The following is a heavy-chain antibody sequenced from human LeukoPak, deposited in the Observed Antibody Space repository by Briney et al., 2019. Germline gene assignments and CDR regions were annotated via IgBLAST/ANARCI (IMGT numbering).Heavy chain of an antibody. Sequence: ASVKVSCKASGYTFTSYGISWVRQAPGQGLEWMGWSSGYNGNTNYAQKFQGRVTMTRDMSTSTVYMELSSLRSEDTAVYYCASVINWFDPWGQGTLVTVSS. CDR3: ASVINWFDP. J-gene: IGHJ5*02. CDR2: SSGYNGNT. CDR1: GYTFTSYG. V-gene: IGHV1-18*01.